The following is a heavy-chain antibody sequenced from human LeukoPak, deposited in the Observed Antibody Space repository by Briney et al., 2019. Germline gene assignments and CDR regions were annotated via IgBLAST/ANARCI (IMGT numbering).Heavy chain of an antibody. CDR1: GGSISSGDYY. Sequence: SETLSLTCTVSGGSISSGDYYWSWIRQPPGKGLEWIGYIYYSGSTNYNPSLKGRVTISVDTSKNQFSLKLSSVTAADTAVYYCARDVLDGSGSYYSVDWGQGTLVTVSS. J-gene: IGHJ4*02. D-gene: IGHD3-10*01. V-gene: IGHV4-61*08. CDR2: IYYSGST. CDR3: ARDVLDGSGSYYSVD.